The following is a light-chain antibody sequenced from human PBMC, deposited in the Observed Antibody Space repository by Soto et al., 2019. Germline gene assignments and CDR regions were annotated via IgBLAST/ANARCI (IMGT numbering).Light chain of an antibody. CDR1: QSVSSSY. J-gene: IGKJ1*01. CDR2: VAS. CDR3: QQYGSSPRT. Sequence: EIVLTQSPGTLSLSAGERATLSCRASQSVSSSYLAWYQQRPGQAPRLLIYVASGRATGIPDRFSGSGSGTEFSLTISRLEPEDFAVYYCQQYGSSPRTFGQGTKVDIK. V-gene: IGKV3-20*01.